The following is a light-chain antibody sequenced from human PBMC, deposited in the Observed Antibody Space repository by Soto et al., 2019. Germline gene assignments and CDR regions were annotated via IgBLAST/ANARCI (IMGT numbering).Light chain of an antibody. J-gene: IGKJ2*01. CDR2: GAS. V-gene: IGKV3D-20*02. CDR3: QQRSNWPSYT. Sequence: EVVLTQSPGTLSLSPGERAALSCRASQSVRSTYLAWYQQKPGQAPRLLIYGASSRATGIPDRFSGSGSGTDFTLTISRLEPEDFAVYYCQQRSNWPSYTFGQGTKLEIK. CDR1: QSVRSTY.